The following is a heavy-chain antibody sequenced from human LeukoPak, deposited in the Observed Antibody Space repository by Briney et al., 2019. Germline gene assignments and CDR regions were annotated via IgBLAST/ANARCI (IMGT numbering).Heavy chain of an antibody. D-gene: IGHD2-15*01. J-gene: IGHJ3*02. V-gene: IGHV4-4*02. CDR2: IYHSGST. CDR1: GGSISSSNW. CDR3: ARPRVPATLDAFDI. Sequence: SETLSLTCAVSGGSISSSNWWSWVRQPPGKGLEWIGEIYHSGSTNYNPSLKSRVAISVDKSKNQFSLKLSSVTAADTAVYYCARPRVPATLDAFDIWGRGTMVTVSS.